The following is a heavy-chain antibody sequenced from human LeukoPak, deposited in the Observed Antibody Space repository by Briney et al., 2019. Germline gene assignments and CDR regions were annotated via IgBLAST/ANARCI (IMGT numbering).Heavy chain of an antibody. CDR3: ARPEILTSSVFDY. V-gene: IGHV4-59*08. Sequence: SETLSLTCTASGGSISSYYWSWIRQPPGKGLEWIGYIYYSGSTNYNPSLKSRVTISVDTSKNQFSLKLSSVTAADTAVYYCARPEILTSSVFDYWGQGTLVTVSS. CDR1: GGSISSYY. D-gene: IGHD3-9*01. CDR2: IYYSGST. J-gene: IGHJ4*02.